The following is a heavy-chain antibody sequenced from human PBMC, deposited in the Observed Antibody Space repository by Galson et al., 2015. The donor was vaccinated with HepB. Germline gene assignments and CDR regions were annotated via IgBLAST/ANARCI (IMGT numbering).Heavy chain of an antibody. Sequence: PALVKPTQTLTLTCTFSGFSLSTSGVGVGWVRQPPGKALEWLAVIYSNGDNRYSPSLKSRLTITKDTSINQVVLTMTNMDPVDTATYYCAHRLMYNGFDYWGQGTLVTVSS. V-gene: IGHV2-5*01. CDR3: AHRLMYNGFDY. CDR1: GFSLSTSGVG. CDR2: IYSNGDN. D-gene: IGHD1-1*01. J-gene: IGHJ4*02.